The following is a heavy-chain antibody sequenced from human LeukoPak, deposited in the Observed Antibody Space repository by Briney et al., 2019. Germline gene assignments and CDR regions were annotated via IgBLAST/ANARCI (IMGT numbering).Heavy chain of an antibody. CDR2: ISAYNGNT. CDR1: GYTFTSYG. CDR3: AKGSTYTIGWCDA. V-gene: IGHV1-18*01. J-gene: IGHJ5*02. Sequence: ASVKVSCKASGYTFTSYGISWVRQAPGQGLEWMGWISAYNGNTKYAQRLQGRVTMTTDTSTTTAYVELRSLRSDDTAVYYCAKGSTYTIGWCDAWGQGTLVTVSS. D-gene: IGHD2-2*02.